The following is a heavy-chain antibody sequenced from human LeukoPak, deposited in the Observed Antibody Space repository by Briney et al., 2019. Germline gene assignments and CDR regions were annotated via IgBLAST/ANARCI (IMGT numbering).Heavy chain of an antibody. CDR1: GGSISSSSYY. D-gene: IGHD2-2*01. J-gene: IGHJ6*02. CDR2: IYYSGST. Sequence: PSETLSLTCTVSGGSISSSSYYWGWIRQPPGKGLEWIGSIYYSGSTYYNPSLKSRVTISVDTSKNQFSLKLSSVTAADTAVYYCARDPFSVVALNYYYYGMDVWGQGTTVTVSS. V-gene: IGHV4-39*07. CDR3: ARDPFSVVALNYYYYGMDV.